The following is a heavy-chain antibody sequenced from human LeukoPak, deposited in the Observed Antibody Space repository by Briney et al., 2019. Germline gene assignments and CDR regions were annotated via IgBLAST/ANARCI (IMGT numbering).Heavy chain of an antibody. D-gene: IGHD6-13*01. CDR1: GFTFSSHW. V-gene: IGHV3-7*03. CDR2: INQDESEK. CDR3: ARDLWAQQEGDGFDI. J-gene: IGHJ3*02. Sequence: PGGSLRLSCAASGFTFSSHWMSWVRQAPGKGRDWLPKINQDESEKKYVESAKGRFTISRDNTKNSLYLEMNSLTAEDTALYYCARDLWAQQEGDGFDIWGQGTMVTVSS.